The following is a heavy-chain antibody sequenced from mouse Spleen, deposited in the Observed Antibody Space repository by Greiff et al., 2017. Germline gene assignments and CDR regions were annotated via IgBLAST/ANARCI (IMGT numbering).Heavy chain of an antibody. J-gene: IGHJ4*01. V-gene: IGHV1-67*01. CDR2: ISTYYGDA. CDR3: ARRGTTVVAQYYYAMDY. D-gene: IGHD1-1*01. Sequence: QVQLQQSGPELVRPGVSVKISCKGSGYTFTDYAMHWVKQSHAKSLEWIGVISTYYGDASYNQKFKDKATMTVDKSSSTAYMELARLTSEDSAVYYCARRGTTVVAQYYYAMDYWGQGTSVTVSS. CDR1: GYTFTDYA.